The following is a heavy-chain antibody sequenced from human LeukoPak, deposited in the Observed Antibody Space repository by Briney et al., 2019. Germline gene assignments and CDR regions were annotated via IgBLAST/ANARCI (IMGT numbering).Heavy chain of an antibody. CDR1: GYTFTSYA. D-gene: IGHD3-22*01. CDR2: INAGNGNT. J-gene: IGHJ4*02. V-gene: IGHV1-3*01. CDR3: ARDQDSSFDY. Sequence: GESLKISCKASGYTFTSYAMHWVRQAPGQRLEWMGWINAGNGNTKYSQKFQGRVTITRDTSASTAYMELSSLGSEDTAVYYCARDQDSSFDYWGQGTLVTVSS.